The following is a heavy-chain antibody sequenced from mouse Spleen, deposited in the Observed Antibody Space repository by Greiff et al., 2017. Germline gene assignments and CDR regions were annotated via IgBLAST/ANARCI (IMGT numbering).Heavy chain of an antibody. CDR3: ARRDYYGSGAY. J-gene: IGHJ4*01. D-gene: IGHD1-1*01. CDR2: IDPSDSYT. CDR1: GYTFTSYW. Sequence: VQLQQPGAELVKPGASVKLSCKASGYTFTSYWMQWVKQRPGQGLEWIGEIDPSDSYTNYNQKFKGKATLTVDTSSSTAYMQLSSLTSEDSAVYYCARRDYYGSGAYWGQGTSVTVSS. V-gene: IGHV1-50*01.